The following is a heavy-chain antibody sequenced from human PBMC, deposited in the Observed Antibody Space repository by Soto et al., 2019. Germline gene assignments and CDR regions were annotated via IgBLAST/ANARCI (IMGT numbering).Heavy chain of an antibody. CDR3: ARDQSYYYYYMDV. J-gene: IGHJ6*03. Sequence: GSLRLSCAASGFTFSSYSMNWVRQAPGKGLEWVSYISSSSSTIYYADSVKGRFTISRDNAKNSLYLQMNSLRAEDTAVYYCARDQSYYYYYMDVWGKGTTVTVSS. CDR2: ISSSSSTI. V-gene: IGHV3-48*01. CDR1: GFTFSSYS.